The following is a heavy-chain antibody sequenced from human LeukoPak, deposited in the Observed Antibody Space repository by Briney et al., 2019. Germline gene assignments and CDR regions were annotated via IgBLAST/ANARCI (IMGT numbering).Heavy chain of an antibody. J-gene: IGHJ4*02. Sequence: PGGSLRLSCAASGFTFSSYWMSWVRQAPGKGLEWVANIKQDGSEKYYVDSVKGRFTISRDNAKNSLYLQMNSLRAEDTAVYYCARSYYDFWSGYSHFDYWGQGTLVTVSS. CDR3: ARSYYDFWSGYSHFDY. CDR2: IKQDGSEK. V-gene: IGHV3-7*01. CDR1: GFTFSSYW. D-gene: IGHD3-3*01.